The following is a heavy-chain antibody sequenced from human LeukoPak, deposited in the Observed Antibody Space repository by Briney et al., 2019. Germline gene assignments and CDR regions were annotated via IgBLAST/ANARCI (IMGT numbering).Heavy chain of an antibody. CDR3: ARGGPPSDVSNDAFDI. Sequence: GGSLRLSCAASGFTFSNYWMHWVRQAPGEGLEWVSRIESDGSSPDYADSVKGRFTISRDNAKDTLYLQMNSLRAEDTALYYCARGGPPSDVSNDAFDIWGQGTMVTVSS. J-gene: IGHJ3*02. CDR1: GFTFSNYW. V-gene: IGHV3-74*01. CDR2: IESDGSSP. D-gene: IGHD2-21*02.